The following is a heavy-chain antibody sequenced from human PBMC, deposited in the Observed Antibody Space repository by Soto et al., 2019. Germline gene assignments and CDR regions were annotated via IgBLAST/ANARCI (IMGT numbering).Heavy chain of an antibody. Sequence: EVQLVESGGGLVQPGGSLRLSCAASGFTVSSNYMSWVRQAPGKGLEGVSVIYSGGSTYYADSVKGRFTISRDNSKNTLYLQMNSLRAEDTAVYYCARDWQYGDYGARAFDIWGQGTMVTVSS. CDR1: GFTVSSNY. J-gene: IGHJ3*02. CDR2: IYSGGST. D-gene: IGHD4-17*01. CDR3: ARDWQYGDYGARAFDI. V-gene: IGHV3-66*01.